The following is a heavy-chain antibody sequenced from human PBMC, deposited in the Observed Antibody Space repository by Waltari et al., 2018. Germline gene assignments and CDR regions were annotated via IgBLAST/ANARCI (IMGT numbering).Heavy chain of an antibody. CDR2: ISTDNGNT. CDR3: VRGPYYFDRTGNSGRVYYFDY. V-gene: IGHV1-18*01. J-gene: IGHJ4*02. Sequence: QVQLVQSGAEVKKPGASVKVSCKTFCSTFINYGISELRQAPGQGLEWMGWISTDNGNTNYAQRFLGRVTLTTDTLATTAYMEVRSLRFDDTAVYYCVRGPYYFDRTGNSGRVYYFDYWGQGTMVTVSS. CDR1: CSTFINYG. D-gene: IGHD3-22*01.